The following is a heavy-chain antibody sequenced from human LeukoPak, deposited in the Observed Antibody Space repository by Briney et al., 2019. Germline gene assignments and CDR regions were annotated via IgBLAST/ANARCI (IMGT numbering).Heavy chain of an antibody. CDR1: GYSFTSYW. Sequence: GESLKISCKGSGYSFTSYWIGWVRQMPGKGLEWMGIIYPGDSGTRYSPSFQGQVTISADKSISTAYLQWSSLKASDTAMYYCARGPYYYGSGTQGGMDVWGQGTTVTVSS. V-gene: IGHV5-51*01. CDR3: ARGPYYYGSGTQGGMDV. D-gene: IGHD3-10*01. J-gene: IGHJ6*02. CDR2: IYPGDSGT.